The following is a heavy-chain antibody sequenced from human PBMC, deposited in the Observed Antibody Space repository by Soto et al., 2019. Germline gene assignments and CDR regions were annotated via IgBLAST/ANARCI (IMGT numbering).Heavy chain of an antibody. CDR3: ARDRVTTFDRDDLDV. CDR2: ISAYNRDT. Sequence: ASVKGSCKASGYPFTSYAISWLRQAPGHGLEWMGWISAYNRDTKYAERVQDRVTMTLDTATNTAYMELRSLRSYDSAVYYCARDRVTTFDRDDLDVWGQGTTVTVSS. V-gene: IGHV1-18*01. D-gene: IGHD3-3*01. J-gene: IGHJ6*01. CDR1: GYPFTSYA.